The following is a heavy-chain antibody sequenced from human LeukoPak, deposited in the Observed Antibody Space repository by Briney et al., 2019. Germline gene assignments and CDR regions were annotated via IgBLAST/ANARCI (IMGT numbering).Heavy chain of an antibody. V-gene: IGHV1-2*06. D-gene: IGHD3-22*01. Sequence: ASVKVSCKASGYTFTGYYMHWVRQAPGQGLEWTGRINPNSGGTNYAQKFQGRVTMTRDTSISTAYMELSRLRSDDTAVYYCARRYYDSSGSEAFDYWGQGTLVTVSS. CDR2: INPNSGGT. CDR1: GYTFTGYY. J-gene: IGHJ4*02. CDR3: ARRYYDSSGSEAFDY.